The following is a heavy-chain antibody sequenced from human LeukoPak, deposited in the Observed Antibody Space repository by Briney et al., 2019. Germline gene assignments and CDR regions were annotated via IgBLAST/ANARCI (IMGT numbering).Heavy chain of an antibody. D-gene: IGHD1-26*01. CDR1: GFTFSSYW. CDR2: INSDGSST. CDR3: AKDPWVSECYFDY. V-gene: IGHV3-74*01. J-gene: IGHJ4*02. Sequence: GGSLRLSCAASGFTFSSYWMHWVRQAPGEGLVWVSRINSDGSSTSYADSVKGRFAISRDNSKNTLYLQMNSLRAEDTAVYYCAKDPWVSECYFDYWGQGTLVTVSS.